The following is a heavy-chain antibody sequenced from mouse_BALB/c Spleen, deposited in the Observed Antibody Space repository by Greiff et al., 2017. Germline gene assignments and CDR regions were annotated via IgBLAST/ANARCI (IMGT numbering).Heavy chain of an antibody. J-gene: IGHJ4*01. CDR3: ARKTGGNYVGAMDY. CDR1: GFTFSSFG. CDR2: ISSGSSTI. D-gene: IGHD2-1*01. V-gene: IGHV5-17*02. Sequence: DVKLVESGGGLVQPGGSRKLSCAASGFTFSSFGMHWVRQAPEKGLEWVAYISSGSSTIYYADTVKGRFTISRDNPKNTLFLQMTSLRSEDTAMYYCARKTGGNYVGAMDYWGQGTSVTVSS.